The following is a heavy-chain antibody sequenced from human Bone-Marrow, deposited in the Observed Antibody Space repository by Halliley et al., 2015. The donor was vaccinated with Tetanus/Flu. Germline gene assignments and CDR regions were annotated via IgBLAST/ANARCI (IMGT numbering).Heavy chain of an antibody. CDR2: IYYDGNP. J-gene: IGHJ6*02. Sequence: WFGTIYYDGNPYYNPSLKSRVTISVDTTKNQFSLQVRSVTAADTGVFYCVREQQGYYYYYGMDVWGQGITVTVSS. CDR3: VREQQGYYYYYGMDV. V-gene: IGHV4-39*02. D-gene: IGHD1-1*01.